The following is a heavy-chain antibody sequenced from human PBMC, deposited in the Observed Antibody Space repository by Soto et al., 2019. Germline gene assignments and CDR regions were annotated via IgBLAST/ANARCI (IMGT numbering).Heavy chain of an antibody. CDR1: GDTISTGGYS. V-gene: IGHV4-30-2*01. Sequence: QLQLQESGSRLVQSSETLSLTCAVSGDTISTGGYSWAWMRHPPGKALEWIRHTYHSRNPSYNPYLNWRVTRSVDMSKNQLSLQLTSAPASVTAVYYCARETSGDYAGYLDPWGQGTLVTVSS. D-gene: IGHD4-17*01. J-gene: IGHJ5*02. CDR2: TYHSRNP. CDR3: ARETSGDYAGYLDP.